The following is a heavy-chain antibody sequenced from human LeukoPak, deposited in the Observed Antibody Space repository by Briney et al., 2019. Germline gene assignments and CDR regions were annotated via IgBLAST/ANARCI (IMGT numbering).Heavy chain of an antibody. Sequence: SQTLSLTCAISGDSVSSNSAAWNWIRQSPSRGLEWLGRTYYRSKWYNDYAVSVKSRITINPDTSKNQLSLQLSSVTAADTAVYYCARDGGEQLVHLDYWGQGTLVTVSS. CDR3: ARDGGEQLVHLDY. CDR1: GDSVSSNSAA. V-gene: IGHV6-1*01. D-gene: IGHD6-6*01. J-gene: IGHJ4*02. CDR2: TYYRSKWYN.